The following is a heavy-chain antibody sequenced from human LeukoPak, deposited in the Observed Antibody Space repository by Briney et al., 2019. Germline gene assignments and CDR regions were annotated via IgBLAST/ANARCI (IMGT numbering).Heavy chain of an antibody. CDR3: ARAITYYYGSGSPLGAFDI. V-gene: IGHV3-33*01. D-gene: IGHD3-10*01. CDR2: IWYDGSNK. CDR1: GFTFSSYG. J-gene: IGHJ3*02. Sequence: GGSLRLSCAASGFTFSSYGMHWVRQAPGKGLEWVAVIWYDGSNKYYADSVKGRFTISRDNSKNTLYLQMNSLRAEDTAVYYCARAITYYYGSGSPLGAFDIWGQGTMAIVSS.